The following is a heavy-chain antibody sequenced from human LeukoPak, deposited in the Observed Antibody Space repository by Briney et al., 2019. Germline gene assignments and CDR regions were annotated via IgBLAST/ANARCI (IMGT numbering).Heavy chain of an antibody. CDR2: INAGNGNT. D-gene: IGHD6-13*01. J-gene: IGHJ4*02. V-gene: IGHV1-3*01. CDR3: ARVGTLAAAGL. CDR1: GYTSTSYD. Sequence: VASVNVSCKASGYTSTSYDMHSVRQAPGQRLEWMGWINAGNGNTKYSQKFQGRVTITRDTSASTAYMELSSLRSEDTAVYYCARVGTLAAAGLWGQGTLVTVSS.